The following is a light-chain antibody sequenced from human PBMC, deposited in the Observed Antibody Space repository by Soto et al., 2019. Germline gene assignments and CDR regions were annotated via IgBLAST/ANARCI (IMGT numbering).Light chain of an antibody. CDR1: QFVYSR. Sequence: EIVVTQSPATLSGSPGERVTLSCRASQFVYSRLAWYQQRHGQVPRLLIYDTSTRAPSSSARFSDSRSGTHITRTILTLQFEEFAISSSQENLKRPPGMFGQWTTV. CDR3: QENLKRPPGM. V-gene: IGKV3-15*01. J-gene: IGKJ1*01. CDR2: DTS.